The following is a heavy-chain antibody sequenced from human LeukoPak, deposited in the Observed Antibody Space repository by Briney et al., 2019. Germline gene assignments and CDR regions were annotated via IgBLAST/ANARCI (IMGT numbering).Heavy chain of an antibody. D-gene: IGHD3-10*01. J-gene: IGHJ5*02. CDR3: ARDLRFGEFWGFDP. Sequence: ASVKVSCKASGYTFTSYAMNWVRQAPGQGLEWMGWINTNTGNPTYAQGFTGRFVFSLDTSVSTAYLQISSLKAEDTAVYYCARDLRFGEFWGFDPWGQGTLVTVSS. CDR1: GYTFTSYA. CDR2: INTNTGNP. V-gene: IGHV7-4-1*02.